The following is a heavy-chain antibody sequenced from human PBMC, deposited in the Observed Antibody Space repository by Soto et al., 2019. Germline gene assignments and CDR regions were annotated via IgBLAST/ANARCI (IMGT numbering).Heavy chain of an antibody. Sequence: PSETLSLTCAVYGGSFSGYYWSWIRQPPGKGLEWIGETNPGGSTNYNPSLKSRVTISVDTSKKQFSLKLTSVTAADTAVYYCARGLSFSAYYYYMDVWGKGTTVTVSS. J-gene: IGHJ6*03. V-gene: IGHV4-34*01. CDR1: GGSFSGYY. D-gene: IGHD3-3*02. CDR2: TNPGGST. CDR3: ARGLSFSAYYYYMDV.